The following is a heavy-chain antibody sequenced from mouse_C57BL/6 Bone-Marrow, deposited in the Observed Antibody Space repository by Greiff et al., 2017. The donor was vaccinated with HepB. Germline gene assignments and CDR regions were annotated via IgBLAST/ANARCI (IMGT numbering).Heavy chain of an antibody. J-gene: IGHJ2*01. CDR1: GYTFTEYT. Sequence: VQVVESGAELVKPGASVKLSCKASGYTFTEYTIHWVKQRSGQGLEWIGWFYPGSGSIKYNEKFKDKATLTADKSSSTVYMELSRLTSEDSAVYFCARHEFYYYGSRDYFDYWGQGTTLTVSS. CDR3: ARHEFYYYGSRDYFDY. V-gene: IGHV1-62-2*01. CDR2: FYPGSGSI. D-gene: IGHD1-1*01.